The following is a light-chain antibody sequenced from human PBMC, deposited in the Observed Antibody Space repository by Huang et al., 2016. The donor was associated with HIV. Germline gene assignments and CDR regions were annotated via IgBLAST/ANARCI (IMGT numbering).Light chain of an antibody. CDR2: DAS. CDR1: QSVGSY. Sequence: EIILTQSPATLFLSPGERATLSCRASQSVGSYFAWYQQKPGQAPRLLIYDASNRATGMPARFSGGGSGTDFTLTIRGLEPDDFAVYFCQQRSNRTPTTFGQGTKVE. CDR3: QQRSNRTPTT. V-gene: IGKV3-11*01. J-gene: IGKJ1*01.